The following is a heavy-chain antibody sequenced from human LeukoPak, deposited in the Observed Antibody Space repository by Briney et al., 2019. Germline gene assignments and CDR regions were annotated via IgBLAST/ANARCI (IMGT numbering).Heavy chain of an antibody. CDR1: GYTFTGYY. CDR2: INPNSGGT. Sequence: ASVKVSCKASGYTFTGYYMHWVRQAPGQGLEWMGRINPNSGGTNYAQKFQGRVTMTRDTSISTAYMELSRLRSDDTAVYYCARAVGGTKGPTQKEEFDYWGQGTLVTVSS. V-gene: IGHV1-2*06. D-gene: IGHD6-19*01. CDR3: ARAVGGTKGPTQKEEFDY. J-gene: IGHJ4*02.